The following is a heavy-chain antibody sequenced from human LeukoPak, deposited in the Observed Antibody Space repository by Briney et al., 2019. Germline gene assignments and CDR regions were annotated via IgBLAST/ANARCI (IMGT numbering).Heavy chain of an antibody. Sequence: PGGSLRLSCAASGFTFSDHYMDWVRQAPGQGLEWISIIYASGGAYHAESVKGRFSAFRDTSKNTIFLQMNNLRAGDTAMYYCVRRHDYWGQGTLVTVSS. V-gene: IGHV3-53*01. CDR2: IYASGGA. CDR1: GFTFSDHY. CDR3: VRRHDY. J-gene: IGHJ4*02.